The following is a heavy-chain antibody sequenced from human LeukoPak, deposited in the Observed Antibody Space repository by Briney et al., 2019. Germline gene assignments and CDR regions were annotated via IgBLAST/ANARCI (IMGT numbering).Heavy chain of an antibody. Sequence: PSQTLSLTCTVPGGSISSYYWTWIRQPPGKGLEWIGFIYYSGSASYNPSLKSRVTISVDTSKNQFSLKLSSVTSADTAVYYCARSESAAAPFDYWGQGTLVTVSS. J-gene: IGHJ4*02. D-gene: IGHD6-13*01. CDR3: ARSESAAAPFDY. V-gene: IGHV4-59*01. CDR1: GGSISSYY. CDR2: IYYSGSA.